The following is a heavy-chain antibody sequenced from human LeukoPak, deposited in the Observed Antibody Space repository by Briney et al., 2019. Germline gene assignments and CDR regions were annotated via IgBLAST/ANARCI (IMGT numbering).Heavy chain of an antibody. Sequence: SETLSHTCAVSGGSISSSNWWSWVRPPPGKGLEWIGEIYHSGSTNYNPSLKSRVTISVDKSKNQFSLKLSSVTTADTAVYYCARLRGYGGNSGGYYYYYMDAWGKGTTVTVSS. CDR1: GGSISSSNW. J-gene: IGHJ6*03. V-gene: IGHV4-4*02. CDR2: IYHSGST. CDR3: ARLRGYGGNSGGYYYYYMDA. D-gene: IGHD4-23*01.